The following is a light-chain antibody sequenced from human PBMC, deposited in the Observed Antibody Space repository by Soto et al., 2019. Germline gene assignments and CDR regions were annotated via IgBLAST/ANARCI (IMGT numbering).Light chain of an antibody. CDR2: DAS. V-gene: IGKV1-33*01. J-gene: IGKJ2*01. CDR1: EAISNF. CDR3: LQYDNLPYT. Sequence: DTQMTQSPSSLSASVGDRVTITCHASEAISNFLNWYQQKPGKAPKLLIYDASNLETGVPSRFNGRGSETDFTFTVSGLQPEDIATYYCLQYDNLPYTFGQGTKLQIK.